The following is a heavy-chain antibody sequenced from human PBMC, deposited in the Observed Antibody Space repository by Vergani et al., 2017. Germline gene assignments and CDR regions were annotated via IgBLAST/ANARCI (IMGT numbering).Heavy chain of an antibody. V-gene: IGHV3-21*01. CDR3: VRDVRVSRT. CDR1: GFTFSTFG. Sequence: EVQVVESGGGLVKPGGSLRLSCADSGFTFSTFGMNWVRQAPGKGLEWVSSISVSSTYISYTDSVKGRFTISRDNAKNSLYLDMSSLRAEDTAVYYCVRDVRVSRTWGQGTLVAVSS. J-gene: IGHJ3*01. CDR2: ISVSSTYI.